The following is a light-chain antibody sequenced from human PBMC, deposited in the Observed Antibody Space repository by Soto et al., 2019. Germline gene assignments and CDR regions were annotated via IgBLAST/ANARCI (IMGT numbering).Light chain of an antibody. CDR1: QSISSW. Sequence: DIQMTQSPSTLSASVGDRVTITCRASQSISSWLAWYQQKPGKAPKLLIYKASSLESGVPSRFSGSGSGTEFTLTINGLQPDDFATYYCQQYHNYRTFGQGTKVDIK. V-gene: IGKV1-5*03. CDR3: QQYHNYRT. CDR2: KAS. J-gene: IGKJ1*01.